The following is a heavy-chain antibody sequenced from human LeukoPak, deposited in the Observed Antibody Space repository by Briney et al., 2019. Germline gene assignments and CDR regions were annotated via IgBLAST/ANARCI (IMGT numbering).Heavy chain of an antibody. Sequence: SQTLSLTFAISGDTVSSNSATWNWLRQSPSRGLEWLGRTYYRSKWYNDYAVSVRSRITINPDTSKNQFSLQLNSVTPEDTAVYYCTRRLLGDAFDIWGQGTMVTVSS. CDR3: TRRLLGDAFDI. D-gene: IGHD3-10*01. V-gene: IGHV6-1*01. J-gene: IGHJ3*02. CDR2: TYYRSKWYN. CDR1: GDTVSSNSAT.